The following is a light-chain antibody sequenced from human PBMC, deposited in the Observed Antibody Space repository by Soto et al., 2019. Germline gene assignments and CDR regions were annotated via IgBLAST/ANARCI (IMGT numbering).Light chain of an antibody. CDR2: EVS. V-gene: IGLV2-14*01. Sequence: QSALTQPASVSGSPGQSITISCTGTSSDVGAYNYVSWYQQQSGKAPKLMIHEVSNRPSGVSNRFSGSKSGNTASLTISGLQAEDEADYYCSSYTTSRACVFGIGTKLTVL. J-gene: IGLJ1*01. CDR3: SSYTTSRACV. CDR1: SSDVGAYNY.